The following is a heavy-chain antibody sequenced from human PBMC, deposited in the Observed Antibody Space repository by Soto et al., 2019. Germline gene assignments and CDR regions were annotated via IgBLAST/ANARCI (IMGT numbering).Heavy chain of an antibody. CDR2: IHSSGST. CDR3: ARRYGGTFDY. Sequence: PSETLSLTCTVSGGSISSYYWSWIRQPPGEGLEWIGYIHSSGSTYYNPSLKSRVTISVDTSKNQFSLKLSSVTAADTAVYYCARRYGGTFDYWGQGTLVTVSS. V-gene: IGHV4-4*09. D-gene: IGHD2-15*01. CDR1: GGSISSYY. J-gene: IGHJ4*02.